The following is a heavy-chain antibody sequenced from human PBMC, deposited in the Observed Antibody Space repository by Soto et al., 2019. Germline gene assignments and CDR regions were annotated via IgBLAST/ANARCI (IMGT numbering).Heavy chain of an antibody. V-gene: IGHV5-51*01. CDR3: PRILYNRSGWVEFFY. D-gene: IGHD6-19*01. J-gene: IGHJ4*02. CDR2: IYPGDSET. CDR1: GYSFTNFW. Sequence: PGESLKISCKTSGYSFTNFWIGWVRQMPGKGLEWMGIIYPGDSETKYSPSFEGHVTISADRSIGTAYLRWSSLQASDTAMYYCPRILYNRSGWVEFFYWGQGTLVTVSS.